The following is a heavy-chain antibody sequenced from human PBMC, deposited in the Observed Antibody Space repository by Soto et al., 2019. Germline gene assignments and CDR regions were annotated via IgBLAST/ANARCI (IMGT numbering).Heavy chain of an antibody. CDR1: GFTFSNAW. Sequence: PGGSLRLSCAASGFTFSNAWMSWVRQAPGKGLEWVGRIKSKTDGGTTDYAAPVKGRFTISRDDSKNTLYLQMNSLKTEDTAVYYCTTDFGRINMIVVVIPSPLGNAYCGQGTLLTVYS. CDR3: TTDFGRINMIVVVIPSPLGNAY. D-gene: IGHD3-22*01. CDR2: IKSKTDGGTT. J-gene: IGHJ1*01. V-gene: IGHV3-15*01.